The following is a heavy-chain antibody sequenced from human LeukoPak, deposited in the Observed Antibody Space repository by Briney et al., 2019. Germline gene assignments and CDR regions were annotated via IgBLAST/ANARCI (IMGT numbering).Heavy chain of an antibody. Sequence: GSLRPSCAASEFSVGSNYMTWVRQAPGKGLEWVSLIYSGGSTYYADSVKGRFTISRDNSKNTLYLQMNSLRAEDTAVYYCARDRSIAVAGLLHHYYYMDVWGKGTTVTVSS. J-gene: IGHJ6*03. V-gene: IGHV3-66*01. CDR1: EFSVGSNY. D-gene: IGHD6-19*01. CDR2: IYSGGST. CDR3: ARDRSIAVAGLLHHYYYMDV.